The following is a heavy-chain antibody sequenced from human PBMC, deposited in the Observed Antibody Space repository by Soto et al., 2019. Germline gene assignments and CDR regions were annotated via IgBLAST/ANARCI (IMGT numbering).Heavy chain of an antibody. V-gene: IGHV3-15*07. Sequence: PGGSLRLSCTASNLAFTNAYMNWVRQAPGKGLEWVGRIKSKADGETTDYAAPVEDRFTVSRDDSKNTLYLHMNSLKTEDKAVNFCTHDKGPAWQKYFFDNWGHGTLVTVSS. CDR1: NLAFTNAY. J-gene: IGHJ4*01. CDR2: IKSKADGETT. CDR3: THDKGPAWQKYFFDN. D-gene: IGHD3-22*01.